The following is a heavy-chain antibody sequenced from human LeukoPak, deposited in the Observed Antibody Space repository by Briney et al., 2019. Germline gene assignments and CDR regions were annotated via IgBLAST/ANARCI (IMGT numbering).Heavy chain of an antibody. J-gene: IGHJ4*02. D-gene: IGHD4-17*01. Sequence: ASVKVSCKASGYTFTNYAMNWVRQAPGQGLEWMGWINPNTGNPTYAQGFTGRFVFSLDTSVSTTYLQISSLKAEDTALYYCARGYTKDMTSVTHFDYWGQGTLVTVSS. CDR1: GYTFTNYA. CDR3: ARGYTKDMTSVTHFDY. V-gene: IGHV7-4-1*02. CDR2: INPNTGNP.